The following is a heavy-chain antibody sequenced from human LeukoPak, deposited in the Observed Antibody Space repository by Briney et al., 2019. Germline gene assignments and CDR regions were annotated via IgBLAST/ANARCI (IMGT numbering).Heavy chain of an antibody. V-gene: IGHV1-24*01. CDR3: TTRPSDFWSGYYKY. CDR1: GYTLTELS. Sequence: ASVKVSCKVSGYTLTELSMHCVRQAPGKGREWMGGFDPEDGETIYAQKFQGRVTMTEDTSTDTACMELSSLRSEDTAVYYCTTRPSDFWSGYYKYWGQGPLVTVSS. J-gene: IGHJ4*02. D-gene: IGHD3-3*01. CDR2: FDPEDGET.